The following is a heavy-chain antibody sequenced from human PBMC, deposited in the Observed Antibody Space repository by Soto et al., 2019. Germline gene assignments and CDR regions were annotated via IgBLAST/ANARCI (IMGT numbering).Heavy chain of an antibody. CDR3: AGKRVAAADSDY. J-gene: IGHJ4*02. CDR1: GGSISSSNW. CDR2: IYHSGST. Sequence: QVQLQESGPGLVKPSGTLSLTCAVSGGSISSSNWWSWVRQPPGKGLEWIGEIYHSGSTNHNPSLKSRGTRSVDKSKNQFSLKLSSVTAADTAVYYCAGKRVAAADSDYWGQGTLVTVSS. D-gene: IGHD6-13*01. V-gene: IGHV4-4*02.